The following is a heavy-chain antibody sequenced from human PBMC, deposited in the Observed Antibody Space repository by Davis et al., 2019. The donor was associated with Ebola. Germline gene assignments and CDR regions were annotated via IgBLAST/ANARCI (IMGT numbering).Heavy chain of an antibody. D-gene: IGHD3-16*01. CDR1: GFTFSSYA. CDR3: AKGGVFDY. V-gene: IGHV3-64*01. Sequence: GVLKISCAASGFTFSSYAMHWVRQAPGKGLEYVSGISSNGGSTYYANSVKGRFTISRDNIKNTLYLQMGSLRAEDTAVYYCAKGGVFDYWGQGTLVTVSS. CDR2: ISSNGGST. J-gene: IGHJ4*02.